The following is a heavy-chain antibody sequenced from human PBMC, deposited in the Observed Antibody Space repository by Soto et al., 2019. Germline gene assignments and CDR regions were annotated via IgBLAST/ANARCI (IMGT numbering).Heavy chain of an antibody. Sequence: GGSLRLSCAASGFTFSSYAMHWVRQAPGKGLEWVAVISYDGSNKYYADSVKGRFTISRDNSKNTLYLQMNSLRAEDTAVYYCARDLFPYYYGSGSYNENYYYYGMDVWGQGTTVTVSS. V-gene: IGHV3-30-3*01. J-gene: IGHJ6*02. CDR2: ISYDGSNK. D-gene: IGHD3-10*01. CDR3: ARDLFPYYYGSGSYNENYYYYGMDV. CDR1: GFTFSSYA.